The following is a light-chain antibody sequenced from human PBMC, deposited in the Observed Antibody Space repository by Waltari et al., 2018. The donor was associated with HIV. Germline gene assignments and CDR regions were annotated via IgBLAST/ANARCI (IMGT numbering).Light chain of an antibody. Sequence: DIQMTQSPSSLSASVGDRVTISCRASRPVFTDSNWYQQKHGEAPKVLISGAFNLRNGVPPRFVGSGSGTGFTLVINGLQPEDFAIYFCQQSYNSPYTFGQGTKLEIK. V-gene: IGKV1-39*01. CDR3: QQSYNSPYT. J-gene: IGKJ2*01. CDR1: RPVFTD. CDR2: GAF.